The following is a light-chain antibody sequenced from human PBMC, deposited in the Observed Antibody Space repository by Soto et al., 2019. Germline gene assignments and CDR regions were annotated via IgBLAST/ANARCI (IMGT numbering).Light chain of an antibody. CDR2: RND. CDR3: AAWDDSLSGYV. Sequence: QSVLTQPPSASGTPGQRVTISCSASNSNIGSNFVYWYQQLPGTAPKLLIYRNDHRPSGVPDRFSGSKSVTSASLAISGLRSEDEADYYCAAWDDSLSGYVFGTGTKVTVL. J-gene: IGLJ1*01. CDR1: NSNIGSNF. V-gene: IGLV1-47*01.